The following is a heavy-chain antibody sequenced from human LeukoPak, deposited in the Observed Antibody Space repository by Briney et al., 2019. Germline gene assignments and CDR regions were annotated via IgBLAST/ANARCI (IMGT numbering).Heavy chain of an antibody. J-gene: IGHJ4*02. V-gene: IGHV3-73*01. CDR3: TRSSVDY. CDR1: GFTFSGSA. CDR2: IRSKANNYAT. Sequence: GGSLRLSCAASGFTFSGSAMHWVRQASGKGLEWVGRIRSKANNYATAYAASVKGRITISRDDSKNTAYLQMNNLKTEDTAVYYCTRSSVDYWGQGTLVTVSS.